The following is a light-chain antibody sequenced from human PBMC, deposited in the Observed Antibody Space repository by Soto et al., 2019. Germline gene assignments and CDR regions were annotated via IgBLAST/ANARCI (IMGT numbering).Light chain of an antibody. CDR3: QQSYSNPST. J-gene: IGKJ1*01. CDR2: GAS. V-gene: IGKV3-15*01. Sequence: EVVMTQSPAILSVSPGERVALSCRASQSVSINLAWIQQKPGQGPRLLIIGASTRATGVPDRFSGSGSGTEFTLTIDSLQSDDFATYYCQQSYSNPSTFGQGTKIEIK. CDR1: QSVSIN.